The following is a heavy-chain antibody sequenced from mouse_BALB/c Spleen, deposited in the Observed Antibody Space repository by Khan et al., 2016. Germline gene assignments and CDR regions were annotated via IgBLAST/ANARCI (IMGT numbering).Heavy chain of an antibody. V-gene: IGHV14-3*02. CDR1: GFNIKDTY. J-gene: IGHJ4*01. D-gene: IGHD3-3*01. CDR3: ARGDPYYAMDY. Sequence: VQLQQSGAELVKPGASVKLSCTASGFNIKDTYMHWVKQRPEQGLEWIGRIDPANGNTKYDPKFQGKATITADTSSNTAYLQLSSLTSEDTAVYYCARGDPYYAMDYWGQETSVTVAS. CDR2: IDPANGNT.